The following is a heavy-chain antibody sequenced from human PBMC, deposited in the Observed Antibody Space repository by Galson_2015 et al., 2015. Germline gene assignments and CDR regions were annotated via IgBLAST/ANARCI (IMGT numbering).Heavy chain of an antibody. J-gene: IGHJ4*02. D-gene: IGHD1-1*01. CDR3: ASERGTGTREFDY. CDR1: GFTFSDYY. V-gene: IGHV3-11*01. CDR2: ISSSGSTI. Sequence: SLRLSCAASGFTFSDYYMSWIRQAPGKGLEWVSYISSSGSTIYYADSVKGRFTISRDNAKNSLYLQMNSLRAEDTAVYYCASERGTGTREFDYWGQGTLVTVSS.